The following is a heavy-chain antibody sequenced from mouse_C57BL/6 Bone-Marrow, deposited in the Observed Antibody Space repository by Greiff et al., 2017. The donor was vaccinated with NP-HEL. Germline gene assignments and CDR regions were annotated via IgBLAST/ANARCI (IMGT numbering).Heavy chain of an antibody. Sequence: VQGVESGPGLVAPSQSLSITCTVSGFSLTSYGVDWVRQSPGKGLEWLGVIWGVGSTNYNSALKSRLSISKDNSKSQVFLKMNSLQTDDTAMYYCATGSSHYYYAMDYWGQGTSVTVSS. CDR3: ATGSSHYYYAMDY. CDR2: IWGVGST. D-gene: IGHD1-1*01. J-gene: IGHJ4*01. V-gene: IGHV2-6*01. CDR1: GFSLTSYG.